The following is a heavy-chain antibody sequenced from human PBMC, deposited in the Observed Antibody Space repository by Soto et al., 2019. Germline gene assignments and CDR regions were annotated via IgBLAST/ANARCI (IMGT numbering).Heavy chain of an antibody. J-gene: IGHJ5*02. D-gene: IGHD6-6*01. CDR3: ARARIAARPWWFDP. Sequence: GASVKVSCKASGYTFTSYDINWVRQATGQGLEWMGWMNPNSGNTGYAQKFQGRVTMTRNTSISTAYMELSSLRSEDTAVYYCARARIAARPWWFDPWGQGTLVTVSS. CDR1: GYTFTSYD. V-gene: IGHV1-8*01. CDR2: MNPNSGNT.